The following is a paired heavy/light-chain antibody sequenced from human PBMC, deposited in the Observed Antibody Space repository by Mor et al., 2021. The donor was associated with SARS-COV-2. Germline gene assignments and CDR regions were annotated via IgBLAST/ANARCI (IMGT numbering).Heavy chain of an antibody. V-gene: IGHV3-30*18. CDR3: AKRAETATLDY. Sequence: QVQLVESGGSVVQPGRSLRLSCAASGFTFSTSGMHWVRQAPGKGLEWVAVISYDGSNKYYADSVKGRFTISRDNFKNTLYLQMNSLSAEDTAVYHCAKRAETATLDYWGQGTLVTVSS. CDR2: ISYDGSNK. CDR1: GFTFSTSG. D-gene: IGHD2-21*02. J-gene: IGHJ4*02.
Light chain of an antibody. J-gene: IGKJ3*01. CDR3: QRYKSAPFT. CDR1: QGINNY. V-gene: IGKV1-27*01. Sequence: DIQMTQSPSSLSASVGDRVTITCRASQGINNYLAWYQQKPGKLPKLLIYAASTLQSGVPSRFSGSGSGTEFTLAISSLQPEDVATYYCQRYKSAPFTFGPGTKVEIK. CDR2: AAS.